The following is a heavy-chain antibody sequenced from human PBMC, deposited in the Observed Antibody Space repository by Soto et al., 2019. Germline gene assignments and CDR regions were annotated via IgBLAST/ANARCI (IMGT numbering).Heavy chain of an antibody. J-gene: IGHJ6*02. D-gene: IGHD2-15*01. CDR1: GGSVSSGSYY. CDR3: ARHKDCSGGSCNAVGYCYGLDV. Sequence: PSETLSLTCTVSGGSVSSGSYYWSWIRQPPGKGLEWIGYIYYSGSTNYNHSLKSRVTISVDTSKNQFSLRLSSVTAADTAVYYCARHKDCSGGSCNAVGYCYGLDVWGQGTTVTAP. CDR2: IYYSGST. V-gene: IGHV4-61*01.